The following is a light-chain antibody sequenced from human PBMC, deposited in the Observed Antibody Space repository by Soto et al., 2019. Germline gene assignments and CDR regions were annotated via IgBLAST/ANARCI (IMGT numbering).Light chain of an antibody. CDR3: QQYSASPLT. Sequence: EIVLTQSPGTQSLSPGERATLFCRASQTVNSNSLAWYQQKPGQAPRLLIYDASMRASGGPDRFSGSGSGTDLFLTISRLEPEDVGVYYCQQYSASPLTFGQGTKV. CDR2: DAS. V-gene: IGKV3-20*01. J-gene: IGKJ1*01. CDR1: QTVNSNS.